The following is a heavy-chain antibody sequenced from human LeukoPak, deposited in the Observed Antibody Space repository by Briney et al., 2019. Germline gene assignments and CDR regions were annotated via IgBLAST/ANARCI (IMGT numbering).Heavy chain of an antibody. D-gene: IGHD6-19*01. J-gene: IGHJ4*02. CDR1: GFTFSSYA. Sequence: PGGSLRLSCAASGFTFSSYAMHWVRQAPGKGLEWVAVISYDGSNKYYADSVKGRFTISRDNSKNTLYLQMNSLRAEDTAVYYCARAPDIAVAGLASYWGRGTLVTVSS. CDR2: ISYDGSNK. CDR3: ARAPDIAVAGLASY. V-gene: IGHV3-30-3*01.